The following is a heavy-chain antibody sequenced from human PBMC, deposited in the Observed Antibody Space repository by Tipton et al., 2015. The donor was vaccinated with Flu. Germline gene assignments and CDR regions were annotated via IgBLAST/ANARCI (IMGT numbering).Heavy chain of an antibody. Sequence: SLRLSCAASGFTFSSYGMHWVRQAPGKGLGWVAVISYDGSNKYYADSVKGRFTISRDNSKNTLYLQMNSLRAEDTAVYYCAKGERRIAVAGTFDYWGQGTLVTVSS. CDR3: AKGERRIAVAGTFDY. J-gene: IGHJ4*02. V-gene: IGHV3-30*18. D-gene: IGHD6-19*01. CDR1: GFTFSSYG. CDR2: ISYDGSNK.